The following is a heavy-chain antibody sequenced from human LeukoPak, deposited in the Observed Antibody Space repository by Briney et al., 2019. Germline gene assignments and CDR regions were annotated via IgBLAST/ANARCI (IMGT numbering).Heavy chain of an antibody. V-gene: IGHV3-43*02. CDR3: AKDVAPSVYSYGLDV. Sequence: GGSLRLSYAASGFGFRGYAMHWVRQAPGKGLEWVSLVSDDGRETHYADSVRGRFTISRDNNNNSLYLQMTSLRTEDSALYYCAKDVAPSVYSYGLDVWGQGTTVTVTS. CDR1: GFGFRGYA. J-gene: IGHJ6*02. CDR2: VSDDGRET.